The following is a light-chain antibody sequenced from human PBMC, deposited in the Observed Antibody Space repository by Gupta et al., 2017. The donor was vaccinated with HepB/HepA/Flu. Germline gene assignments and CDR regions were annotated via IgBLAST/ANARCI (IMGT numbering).Light chain of an antibody. CDR1: SSNIGAGYD. CDR3: QSYDSSLSLYV. J-gene: IGLJ1*01. CDR2: GNS. V-gene: IGLV1-40*01. Sequence: QSVLTQPPSVSGAPGQRVTISCTGSSSNIGAGYDVHWYQQLPGTAPNLLIYGNSNRPSGVPDRFSGSKSGTSASLAITGLQAEDEADYYCQSYDSSLSLYVFGTGTKVTVL.